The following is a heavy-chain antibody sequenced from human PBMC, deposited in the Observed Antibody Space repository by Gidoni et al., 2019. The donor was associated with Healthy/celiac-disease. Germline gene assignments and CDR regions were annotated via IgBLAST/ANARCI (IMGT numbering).Heavy chain of an antibody. CDR1: GFTFSSYA. J-gene: IGHJ4*02. CDR2: ISGSGGST. V-gene: IGHV3-23*01. D-gene: IGHD3-9*01. CDR3: AKDGRYDILTGYLSFDY. Sequence: EVQLLESGGGLVQPGGSLRLSCAASGFTFSSYAMSWVRQAPGKGLEWVSAISGSGGSTYYADSVKGRFTISRDNSKNTLYLQMNSLRAEDTAVYYCAKDGRYDILTGYLSFDYWGQGTLVTVSS.